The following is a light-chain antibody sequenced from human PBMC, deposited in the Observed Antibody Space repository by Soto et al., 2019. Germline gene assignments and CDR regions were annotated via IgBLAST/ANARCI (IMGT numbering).Light chain of an antibody. CDR1: QGLNSY. J-gene: IGKJ5*01. CDR3: QHLNGYPVT. CDR2: AAS. V-gene: IGKV1-9*01. Sequence: DIQLTQSPSFLSASVGDRVTITCRASQGLNSYLAWYQQKPGQAPKLLIYAASTLQSGVPSRFSGSGSGTEFTLTISSLQPEDFATYYCQHLNGYPVTFGQGTRLDIK.